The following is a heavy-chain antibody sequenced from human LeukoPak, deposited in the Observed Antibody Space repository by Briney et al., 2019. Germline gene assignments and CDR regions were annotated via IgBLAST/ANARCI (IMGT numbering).Heavy chain of an antibody. Sequence: SETLSLTCTVSGGSISSSSYYWGWIRQPPGKGLEWIGSIYYSGSTYYNPSLKSRVTISVDTSKNQFSLKLSSVTAADTAVYYCARDQRVYGPIAAAHLGLDYWGQGTLVTVSS. CDR1: GGSISSSSYY. D-gene: IGHD6-13*01. CDR2: IYYSGST. CDR3: ARDQRVYGPIAAAHLGLDY. J-gene: IGHJ4*02. V-gene: IGHV4-39*07.